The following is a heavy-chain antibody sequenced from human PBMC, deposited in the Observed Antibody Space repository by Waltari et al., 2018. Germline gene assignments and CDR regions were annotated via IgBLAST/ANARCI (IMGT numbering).Heavy chain of an antibody. D-gene: IGHD1-1*01. CDR3: ARGEQLHLIRRNSFDT. CDR1: GGSFNSYY. CDR2: ISHNGRT. V-gene: IGHV4-34*01. J-gene: IGHJ5*02. Sequence: QVQLQQWGAGLVKPSETLSLTCAVNGGSFNSYYWGWLRQPPGKGLEWSGEISHNGRTNENPSLKSRVAISVDTSKNHFSLKLNFLTAADTAVYYCARGEQLHLIRRNSFDTWGQGTLVTVSS.